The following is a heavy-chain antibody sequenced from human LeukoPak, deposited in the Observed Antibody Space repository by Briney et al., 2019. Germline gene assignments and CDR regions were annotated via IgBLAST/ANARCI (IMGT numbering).Heavy chain of an antibody. CDR2: FDPEDGET. Sequence: ASVKVSCKVSGYTPTELSMHWVRQAPGKGLEWMGGFDPEDGETIYAQKFQGRVTMAEDTSTDTAYMELSSLRSEDTAVYYCATSTDYSNYPNTGNFDYWGQGTLVTVSS. J-gene: IGHJ4*02. CDR3: ATSTDYSNYPNTGNFDY. D-gene: IGHD4-11*01. V-gene: IGHV1-24*01. CDR1: GYTPTELS.